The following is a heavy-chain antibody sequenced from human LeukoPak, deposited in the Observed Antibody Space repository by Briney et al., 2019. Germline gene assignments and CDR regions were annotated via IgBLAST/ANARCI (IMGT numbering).Heavy chain of an antibody. Sequence: GGSLRLSCAASGFTFSSYWMSWVRQAPGKGLEWVANIIQDGSEKYYVDSVEGRFTISRDNTKNSLYLQMNSLRAEDTAVYYCARESTLDVFDVWAKGHWSPSLQ. J-gene: IGHJ3*01. CDR3: ARESTLDVFDV. CDR1: GFTFSSYW. V-gene: IGHV3-7*01. CDR2: IIQDGSEK.